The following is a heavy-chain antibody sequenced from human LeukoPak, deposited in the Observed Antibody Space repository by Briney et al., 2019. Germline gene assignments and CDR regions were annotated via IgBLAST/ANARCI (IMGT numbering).Heavy chain of an antibody. CDR2: IYTSGST. Sequence: ASQTLSLTCTVSGGSISSGSYYWSWIRQPAGKGLEWIGRIYTSGSTNYNPSLKSRVTISVDTSKNQFSLKLSSVTAADTAVYYCARDNCGGDCYHWYYYYMDVWGKGTTVTVSS. V-gene: IGHV4-61*02. J-gene: IGHJ6*03. CDR3: ARDNCGGDCYHWYYYYMDV. D-gene: IGHD2-21*02. CDR1: GGSISSGSYY.